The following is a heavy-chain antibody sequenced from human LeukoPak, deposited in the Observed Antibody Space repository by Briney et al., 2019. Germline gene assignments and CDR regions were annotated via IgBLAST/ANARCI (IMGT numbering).Heavy chain of an antibody. CDR1: GFSVDSYC. Sequence: GGSQRLSCAASGFSVDSYCMSWVRQAPGKGPEWVANMKQDGSEKYYVDAVKGLFTISRDNAKNSLYMQMHSLRAEDTAVYFCTRDGSGWSDSWGQGTLVTVPS. J-gene: IGHJ5*01. CDR3: TRDGSGWSDS. V-gene: IGHV3-7*01. D-gene: IGHD3-3*01. CDR2: MKQDGSEK.